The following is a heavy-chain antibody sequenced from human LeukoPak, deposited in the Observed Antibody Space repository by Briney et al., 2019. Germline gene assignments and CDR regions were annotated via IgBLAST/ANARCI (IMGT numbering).Heavy chain of an antibody. CDR1: GGTFSSYA. J-gene: IGHJ6*02. CDR3: AIIGSTATTFYYYYYGMDV. V-gene: IGHV1-69*04. D-gene: IGHD4-17*01. Sequence: ASVKVSCKASGGTFSSYAISWVRQAPGQGLEWMGRIIPILGIANYAQKFQGRVTMTRNTSISTAYMELSSLRSEDTAVYYCAIIGSTATTFYYYYYGMDVWGQGTTVTVSS. CDR2: IIPILGIA.